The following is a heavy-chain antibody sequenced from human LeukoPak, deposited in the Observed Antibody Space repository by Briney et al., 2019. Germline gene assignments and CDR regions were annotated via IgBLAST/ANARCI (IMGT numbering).Heavy chain of an antibody. CDR1: QFTFSHYA. J-gene: IGHJ4*02. D-gene: IGHD2-15*01. Sequence: GGSLRLSCVASQFTFSHYAMHWVRQAPGKGLEWVAVISYDGSNKYYADSVKGRFTISRDNSKNTLYLQMNSLRAEDTAVYYCARVVVPYCSGGSCYSAGPFDYWGQGTLVTVSS. CDR2: ISYDGSNK. CDR3: ARVVVPYCSGGSCYSAGPFDY. V-gene: IGHV3-30*19.